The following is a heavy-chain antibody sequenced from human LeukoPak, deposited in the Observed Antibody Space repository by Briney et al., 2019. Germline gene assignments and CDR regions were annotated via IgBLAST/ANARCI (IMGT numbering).Heavy chain of an antibody. CDR3: AKVEAVAAILIYGSYYFDY. Sequence: GGSLRLSCAASGFTVSSNYMSWVRQAPGKGLEWVSVICSCGSTYYADSVKGRFTISRDNSKNTLYLRMNSLRAEDTAVYYCAKVEAVAAILIYGSYYFDYWGQGTLVTVSS. D-gene: IGHD2-15*01. V-gene: IGHV3-53*01. CDR1: GFTVSSNY. CDR2: ICSCGST. J-gene: IGHJ4*02.